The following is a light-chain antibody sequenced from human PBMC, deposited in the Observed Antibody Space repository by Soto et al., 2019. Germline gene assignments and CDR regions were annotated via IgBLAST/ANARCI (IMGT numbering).Light chain of an antibody. CDR2: DVT. J-gene: IGLJ2*01. Sequence: QPASVSGSPGQSITISCTGTSNDIGDYVSWYQHHPGKAPKLMIYDVTNRPSGVSNRFSGSKSGNTASLTISGLQAEDEADYYCSSYTSPTTVLFGGGTQLTVL. V-gene: IGLV2-14*03. CDR1: SNDIGDY. CDR3: SSYTSPTTVL.